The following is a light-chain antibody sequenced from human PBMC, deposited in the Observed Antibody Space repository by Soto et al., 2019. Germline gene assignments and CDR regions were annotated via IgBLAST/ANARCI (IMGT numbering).Light chain of an antibody. CDR3: QVWDSSSEHVV. CDR2: FDT. CDR1: KIGSRG. V-gene: IGLV3-21*04. J-gene: IGLJ2*01. Sequence: SYELTQPPSVSVAPEMKARITCGGDKIGSRGVHWYQQKPGQAPVLVIYFDTDRPSGIPDRFSGSNSGNTATLTISRVEAGDEADYYCQVWDSSSEHVVFGGGTKVTVL.